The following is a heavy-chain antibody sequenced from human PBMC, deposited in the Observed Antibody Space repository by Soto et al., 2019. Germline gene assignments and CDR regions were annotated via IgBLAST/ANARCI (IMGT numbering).Heavy chain of an antibody. D-gene: IGHD3-10*01. Sequence: GSLRLSCAASGFIVSRSSMNWVRQAPGKGLEWVSVIFPDGGTFYEDSVKGRFTISRDNSNNTLYLQMNSLRVEDTAVYFCARDSGAYYASGRWGDVWGQGTTVTVPS. CDR2: IFPDGGT. J-gene: IGHJ6*02. CDR1: GFIVSRSS. CDR3: ARDSGAYYASGRWGDV. V-gene: IGHV3-53*01.